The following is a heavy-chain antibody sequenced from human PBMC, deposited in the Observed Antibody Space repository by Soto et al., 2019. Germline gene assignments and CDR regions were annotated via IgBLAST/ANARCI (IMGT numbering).Heavy chain of an antibody. J-gene: IGHJ4*02. V-gene: IGHV3-23*01. Sequence: EVQLLESGGGLVQPGGSLRLSCAASGFTFSSYAMSWVRQAPGKGLEWVSAISGSGGSTYYADSVKGRFTISRDNSKNTLYQQMNSLRAEDTAVYYCAIGGYCSSTSCYSPIDYWGQGTLVTVSS. CDR2: ISGSGGST. CDR1: GFTFSSYA. D-gene: IGHD2-2*02. CDR3: AIGGYCSSTSCYSPIDY.